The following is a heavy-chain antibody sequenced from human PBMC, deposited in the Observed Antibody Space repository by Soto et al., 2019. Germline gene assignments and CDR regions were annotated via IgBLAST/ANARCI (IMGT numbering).Heavy chain of an antibody. V-gene: IGHV4-31*03. J-gene: IGHJ5*02. CDR1: GGSISSGGYY. CDR2: IYYSGST. Sequence: PSETLSRTCTVSGGSISSGGYYWSWIRQHPGKGLEWIGYIYYSGSTYYNPSLKSRVTISVDTSKNQFSLKLSSVTAADTAVYYCARFWYYDILTGSFDPWGQGTLVTVSS. D-gene: IGHD3-9*01. CDR3: ARFWYYDILTGSFDP.